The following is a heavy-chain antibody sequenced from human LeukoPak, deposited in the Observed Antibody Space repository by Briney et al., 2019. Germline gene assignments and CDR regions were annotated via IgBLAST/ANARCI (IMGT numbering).Heavy chain of an antibody. CDR2: IIPIFGTA. D-gene: IGHD2-15*01. CDR3: ARSSCYSVVCYYYGMDV. J-gene: IGHJ6*02. Sequence: SVKVSCKASGGTFSSYAISWVRQAPGQGLEWMGGIIPIFGTANYAQKFQGRVTITADESTSTAYMELSSLRSEDTAVYYRARSSCYSVVCYYYGMDVWGQGTTVTVSS. CDR1: GGTFSSYA. V-gene: IGHV1-69*13.